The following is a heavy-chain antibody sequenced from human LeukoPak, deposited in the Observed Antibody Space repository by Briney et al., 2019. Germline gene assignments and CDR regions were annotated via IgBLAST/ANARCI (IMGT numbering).Heavy chain of an antibody. D-gene: IGHD6-6*01. CDR1: GFTFSSYA. CDR2: ISYDGSNK. J-gene: IGHJ6*02. Sequence: GRSLRLSCAASGFTFSSYAMHWVRQAPGKGLEWVAVISYDGSNKYYADSVKGRFTISRDNSKNTLYLQMNSLRAEDTAVYYCARERAYIAARRYYYYGMDVWGQGTTVTVSS. V-gene: IGHV3-30-3*01. CDR3: ARERAYIAARRYYYYGMDV.